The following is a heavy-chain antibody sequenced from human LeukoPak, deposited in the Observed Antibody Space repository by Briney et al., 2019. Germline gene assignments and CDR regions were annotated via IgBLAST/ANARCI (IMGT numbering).Heavy chain of an antibody. J-gene: IGHJ3*02. V-gene: IGHV3-23*01. CDR3: ASRYCSSTSCYPSDAFDI. CDR2: ISGSGGNT. CDR1: GVTFSSYA. D-gene: IGHD2-2*01. Sequence: GGSLRLSCAASGVTFSSYAMSWVRQAPGKGPEWVSAISGSGGNTYYADSVKGRFTISRDNSKNTLYLQMNSLRAEDTAVYYCASRYCSSTSCYPSDAFDIWGQGTMVTVSS.